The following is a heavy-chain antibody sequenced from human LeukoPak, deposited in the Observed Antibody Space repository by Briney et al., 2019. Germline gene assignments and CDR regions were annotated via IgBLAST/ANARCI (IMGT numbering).Heavy chain of an antibody. CDR2: ISSSSSYT. V-gene: IGHV3-21*01. CDR3: ARDRYDSSGYYGVPNYFDN. Sequence: GGSLRLSCAASGFTFSSYYMNWVRQAPGKGLEWVSSISSSSSYTYYADSVKGRFTISRDNAKNSLYLQMNSLRAEDTAVYYCARDRYDSSGYYGVPNYFDNWGQGTLVTVSS. CDR1: GFTFSSYY. J-gene: IGHJ4*02. D-gene: IGHD3-22*01.